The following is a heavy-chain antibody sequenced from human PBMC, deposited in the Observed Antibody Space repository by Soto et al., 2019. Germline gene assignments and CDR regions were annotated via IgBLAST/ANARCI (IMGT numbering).Heavy chain of an antibody. D-gene: IGHD3-22*01. J-gene: IGHJ6*02. CDR3: ARGRQVVVITDYYYYGMDV. V-gene: IGHV4-34*01. CDR2: INHSGST. CDR1: GGSFSGYY. Sequence: SETLSLTCAVYGGSFSGYYWSWIRQPPGKGLEWIGEINHSGSTNYNPSLKSRVTISVDTSKNQFSLKLRSVTAADTAVYYCARGRQVVVITDYYYYGMDVWGQGTTVTVSS.